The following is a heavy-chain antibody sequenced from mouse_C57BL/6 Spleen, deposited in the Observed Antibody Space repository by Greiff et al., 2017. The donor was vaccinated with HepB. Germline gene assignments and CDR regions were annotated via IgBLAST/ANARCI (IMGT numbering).Heavy chain of an antibody. CDR3: ARSNYPLYAMDY. CDR2: IYPGDGDT. V-gene: IGHV1-80*01. Sequence: VMLVESGAELVKPGASVKISCKASGYAFSSYWMNWVKQRPGKGLEWIGQIYPGDGDTNYNGKFKGKATLTADKSSSTAYMQLSSLTSEDSAVYFCARSNYPLYAMDYWGQGTSVTVSS. D-gene: IGHD1-1*02. J-gene: IGHJ4*01. CDR1: GYAFSSYW.